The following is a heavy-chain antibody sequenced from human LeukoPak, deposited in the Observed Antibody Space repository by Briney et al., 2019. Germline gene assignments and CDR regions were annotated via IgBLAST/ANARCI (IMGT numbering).Heavy chain of an antibody. D-gene: IGHD5-18*01. V-gene: IGHV4-30-4*01. J-gene: IGHJ4*02. CDR1: GGSISSGDYY. CDR3: ARESGGYSYGYNDY. Sequence: SQTLSLTCTVSGGSISSGDYYWSWIRQPPGKGLEWIGYIYYSGSTYYNLSLKSRVTISVDTSKNQFSLKLSSVTAADTAVYYCARESGGYSYGYNDYWGQGTLVTVSS. CDR2: IYYSGST.